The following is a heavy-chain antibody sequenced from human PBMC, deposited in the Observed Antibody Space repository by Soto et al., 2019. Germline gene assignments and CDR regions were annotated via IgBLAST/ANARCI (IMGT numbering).Heavy chain of an antibody. D-gene: IGHD3-9*01. V-gene: IGHV3-64D*06. CDR3: VKVSTFYDILTGYYSTNVFDP. CDR2: ISSDGDIT. J-gene: IGHJ5*02. Sequence: GGSLRLSCSASGFTFSEYSMHWVRQAPGKGLQYVSTISSDGDITYYADSVKGRFTISRDNSKNTLYLQMNSLRPEDTAVYYCVKVSTFYDILTGYYSTNVFDPWGQGTLVNVSS. CDR1: GFTFSEYS.